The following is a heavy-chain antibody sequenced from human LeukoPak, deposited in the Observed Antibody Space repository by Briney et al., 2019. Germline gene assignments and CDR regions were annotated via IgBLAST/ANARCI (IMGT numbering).Heavy chain of an antibody. J-gene: IGHJ4*02. V-gene: IGHV4-59*01. CDR3: ARATAVAGNHY. CDR1: GGSISSYY. Sequence: SETLSLTCTVSGGSISSYYWSWIRQPPGKGLEWIGYIYYSGSANYNPSLKSRVTISVDTSKNQFSLKLSSVTAADTAVYYCARATAVAGNHYWGQGTLVTVSS. CDR2: IYYSGSA. D-gene: IGHD6-19*01.